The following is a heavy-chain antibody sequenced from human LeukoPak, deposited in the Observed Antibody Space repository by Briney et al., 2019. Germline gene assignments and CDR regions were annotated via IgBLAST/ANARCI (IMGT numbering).Heavy chain of an antibody. Sequence: ASVKVSCKASGYTFTGYYMHWVRQAPGQGLEWMGWINPNSGGTNYAQKLQGRVTMTRDTSISTAYMELSRLRSDDTAVYYCARAPSKYYDILTGYSLCYYGMDVWGQGTTVTVSS. V-gene: IGHV1-2*02. CDR2: INPNSGGT. CDR3: ARAPSKYYDILTGYSLCYYGMDV. J-gene: IGHJ6*02. D-gene: IGHD3-9*01. CDR1: GYTFTGYY.